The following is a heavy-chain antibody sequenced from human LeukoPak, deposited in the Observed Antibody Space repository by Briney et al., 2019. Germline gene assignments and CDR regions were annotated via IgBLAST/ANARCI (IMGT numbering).Heavy chain of an antibody. Sequence: GGSLRLSCAASGLTFSIYEMNWVRQAPGKGLEWVSYISSSGDMIYYADSVKGRFTISRDSAKKSVYLQMKSLRDEDTAVYYCATSPRSSGRVFNYWGQGTLVTVSS. D-gene: IGHD1-1*01. CDR3: ATSPRSSGRVFNY. V-gene: IGHV3-48*03. J-gene: IGHJ4*02. CDR1: GLTFSIYE. CDR2: ISSSGDMI.